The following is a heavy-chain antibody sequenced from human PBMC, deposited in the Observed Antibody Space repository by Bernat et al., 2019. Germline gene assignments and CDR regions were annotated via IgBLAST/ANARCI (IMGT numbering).Heavy chain of an antibody. CDR1: GFTVSGYS. V-gene: IGHV3-21*05. D-gene: IGHD2-15*01. J-gene: IGHJ6*03. CDR3: AREAIVAGYSMGV. Sequence: EVQLVESGGGLVKPGGSLRLSCGTSGFTVSGYSMNWVRQAPGKGLEWVSYISSTGSHIYYADSVKGRFTVSRDNTKNSLFLQMTSLRVEDAALYFCAREAIVAGYSMGVWGRGTTVSVS. CDR2: ISSTGSHI.